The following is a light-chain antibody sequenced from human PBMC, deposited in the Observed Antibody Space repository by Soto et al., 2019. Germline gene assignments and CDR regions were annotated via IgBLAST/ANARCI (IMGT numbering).Light chain of an antibody. V-gene: IGKV1-5*03. CDR1: QSISSW. J-gene: IGKJ1*01. CDR2: EAS. Sequence: DLQMTQSPSTLSASVGDRVTITCRASQSISSWLAWYQQKPGKAPKLLIYEASSSEIGVPPRFSGSGFGTEFTLTISSLQPEDSATYYCQYYKEHSTFGQGTRLEIK. CDR3: QYYKEHST.